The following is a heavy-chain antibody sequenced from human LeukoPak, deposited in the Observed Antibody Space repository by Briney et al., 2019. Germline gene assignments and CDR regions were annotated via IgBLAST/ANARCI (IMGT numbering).Heavy chain of an antibody. D-gene: IGHD2-2*01. CDR2: ISYDGSNK. J-gene: IGHJ4*02. CDR3: ARDHTRYCSSTSCLTFDY. Sequence: GGSLRLSCAASGFTFSSYAMHWVRQAPGKGLEWVAVISYDGSNKYYADSVKGRFTISRDNSKNTLYLQMNSLRAEDTAVYYCARDHTRYCSSTSCLTFDYWGQGTLVTVSS. V-gene: IGHV3-30-3*01. CDR1: GFTFSSYA.